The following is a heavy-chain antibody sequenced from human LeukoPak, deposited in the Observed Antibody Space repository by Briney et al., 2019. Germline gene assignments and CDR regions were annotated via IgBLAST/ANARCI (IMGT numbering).Heavy chain of an antibody. CDR1: GGSISSYY. D-gene: IGHD2-2*01. CDR3: ARVRGSSCSSASCYSNPYYYYYYYMDV. V-gene: IGHV4-59*08. CDR2: IYYTGST. J-gene: IGHJ6*03. Sequence: SETLSLTCTVSGGSISSYYWTWIRQPPGKGLEWIGYIYYTGSTNYNPSLKSRVTMSVDTSKNQFSLNLSSVTAADTAVYYCARVRGSSCSSASCYSNPYYYYYYYMDVWGKGTTVTVSS.